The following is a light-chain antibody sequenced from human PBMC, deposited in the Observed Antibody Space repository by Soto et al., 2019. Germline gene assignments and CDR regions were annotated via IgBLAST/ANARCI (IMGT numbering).Light chain of an antibody. V-gene: IGLV2-14*01. CDR2: EVS. Sequence: QSVLTQPASVCGSPGQSITVSCTGASGDVGVYNYVSWYQQHPGKAPKLIIYEVSFRPSGVSNRFSGSKSGNTATLTISGLQAEDEADYYCSSYTSSTTLLLFGTGTKVTVL. CDR1: SGDVGVYNY. CDR3: SSYTSSTTLLL. J-gene: IGLJ1*01.